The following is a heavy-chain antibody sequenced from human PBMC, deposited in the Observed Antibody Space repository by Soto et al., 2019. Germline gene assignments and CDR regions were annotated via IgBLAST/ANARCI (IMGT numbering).Heavy chain of an antibody. V-gene: IGHV4-39*01. CDR1: NDSINDPRYQ. Sequence: SETLSLTCTVANDSINDPRYQWGWIRQRPGKGLEWNGSIYHTGSSYYNPSLQGRVAISMDKPKKQLSLKVTSVTAADTALYFCGGRTSLASVQLFVGEISNHNWFDPWSQGTLGTVSS. CDR2: IYHTGSS. J-gene: IGHJ5*02. D-gene: IGHD3-10*01. CDR3: GGRTSLASVQLFVGEISNHNWFDP.